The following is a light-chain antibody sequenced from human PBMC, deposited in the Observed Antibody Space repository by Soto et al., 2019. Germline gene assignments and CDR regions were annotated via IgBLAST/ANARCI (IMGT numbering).Light chain of an antibody. CDR2: GAS. J-gene: IGKJ1*01. CDR1: QSVSGS. Sequence: EVVMTQSPATLSVSPGERATLSCRASQSVSGSLSWYQQKPGQAPTLLIHGASNSATGIPARFSGSGFGTESILTISSLQYKDFAVAYCKHYNTWLWRFGQETKVEI. CDR3: KHYNTWLWR. V-gene: IGKV3-15*01.